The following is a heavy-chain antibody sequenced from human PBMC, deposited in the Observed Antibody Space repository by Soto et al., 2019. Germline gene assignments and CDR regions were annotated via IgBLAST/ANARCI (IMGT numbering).Heavy chain of an antibody. J-gene: IGHJ4*02. CDR1: GASITYGGYS. CDR2: INHLETT. D-gene: IGHD1-26*01. Sequence: QLQLHESGSGLVKPSQTLSLTCTVSGASITYGGYSWSWIRQTPGKGLECIGYINHLETTFYNPSFESRLSLSIYRAKHQFSLNLTSMSAAGRAVYFCARGGGSASFDYWGQVILVPVSS. CDR3: ARGGGSASFDY. V-gene: IGHV4-30-2*01.